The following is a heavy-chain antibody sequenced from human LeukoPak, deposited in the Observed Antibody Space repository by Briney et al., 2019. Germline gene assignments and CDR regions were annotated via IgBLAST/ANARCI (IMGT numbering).Heavy chain of an antibody. CDR2: IIPIFGTP. CDR1: GGTFSSIA. V-gene: IGHV1-69*13. CDR3: ARGWLAETTVVTPYNY. Sequence: ASVKVSCKASGGTFSSIAISWVRQAPGQGLEWMGGIIPIFGTPNYAQKFQGRVTITADESTNTAYMELSSLRSEDTAVFYCARGWLAETTVVTPYNYWGQGTLVIVSS. D-gene: IGHD4-23*01. J-gene: IGHJ4*02.